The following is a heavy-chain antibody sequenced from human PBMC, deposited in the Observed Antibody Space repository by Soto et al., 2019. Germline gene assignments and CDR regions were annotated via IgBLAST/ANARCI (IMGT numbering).Heavy chain of an antibody. V-gene: IGHV1-18*01. Sequence: ASVKVSCKASGYTFTSYGISWVRQAPGQGLEWMGWISAYNGNTNYAQKLQGRVTMTTDTSTSTAYMELRSLRSDDTAVYYCARRLQSIAVAGDDYWGQGTLVTVSS. CDR3: ARRLQSIAVAGDDY. CDR1: GYTFTSYG. D-gene: IGHD6-19*01. J-gene: IGHJ4*02. CDR2: ISAYNGNT.